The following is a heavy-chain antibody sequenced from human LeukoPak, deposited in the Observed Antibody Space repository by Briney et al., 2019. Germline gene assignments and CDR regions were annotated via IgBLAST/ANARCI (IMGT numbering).Heavy chain of an antibody. V-gene: IGHV3-30*02. Sequence: GSLRLSCEVSGFSLSEYGIHWVRQAPGKGLEWLSFIRYDDRAYYADSVKGRFAIPRDNSKNTLFLQMHSLRSEDTAVYYCAKDPVNHCASSVCYGLQSWGQGTLVIVSS. CDR3: AKDPVNHCASSVCYGLQS. D-gene: IGHD3-22*01. J-gene: IGHJ5*02. CDR1: GFSLSEYG. CDR2: IRYDDRA.